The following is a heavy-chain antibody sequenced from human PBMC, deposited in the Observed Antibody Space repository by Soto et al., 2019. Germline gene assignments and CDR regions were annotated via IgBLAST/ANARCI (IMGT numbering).Heavy chain of an antibody. J-gene: IGHJ5*02. V-gene: IGHV3-23*01. CDR2: ISGSGGST. Sequence: GGSLRLSCAASGFTFSSYAMSWVRQAPGKGLEWVSAISGSGGSTYYADSVKGRFTISRDNSKNTLYLQMNSLRAEDTAVYYCVKDENYYDSSGYFFPTNWFDPWGQGTLVTVSS. D-gene: IGHD3-22*01. CDR1: GFTFSSYA. CDR3: VKDENYYDSSGYFFPTNWFDP.